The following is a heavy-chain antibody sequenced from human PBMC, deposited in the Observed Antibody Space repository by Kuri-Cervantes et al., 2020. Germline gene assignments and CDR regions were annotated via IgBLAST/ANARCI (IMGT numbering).Heavy chain of an antibody. J-gene: IGHJ5*02. CDR3: AREIAAAGIRWFDP. Sequence: ASVKVSCKASGYTFTSFDINWMRRATGQGLEWMGWISAYNGNTNYAQKLQGRVTMTTDTSTSTAYMELRSLRSDDTAVYYCAREIAAAGIRWFDPWGQGTLVTVSS. V-gene: IGHV1-18*01. D-gene: IGHD6-13*01. CDR2: ISAYNGNT. CDR1: GYTFTSFD.